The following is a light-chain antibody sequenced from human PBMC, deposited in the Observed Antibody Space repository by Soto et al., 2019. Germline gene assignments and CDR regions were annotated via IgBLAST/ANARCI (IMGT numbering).Light chain of an antibody. J-gene: IGKJ2*01. CDR3: QHYGSSPPMYA. CDR1: QSVSCRY. V-gene: IGKV3-20*01. CDR2: GAS. Sequence: EIVLTQSPGTLSLSPGERATLTCRASQSVSCRYLGWYQQKPGQAPRLLIYGASSRATGIPDRISGSGSGTDFTLTISRLEPEDFAMYYCQHYGSSPPMYAFGQGTKLEIK.